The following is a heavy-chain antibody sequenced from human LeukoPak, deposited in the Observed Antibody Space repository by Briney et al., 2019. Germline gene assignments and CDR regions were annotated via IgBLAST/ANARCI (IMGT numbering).Heavy chain of an antibody. CDR3: ARRSDSGSDDGEDYFDH. CDR2: IYYSGST. D-gene: IGHD1-26*01. J-gene: IGHJ4*02. Sequence: KPSETLSLTCTVSSGSINNNTFYWGWIRQPPGKGLEWIGSIYYSGSTYYNPSLKGRVTIAVDTSKNQFSLKMSSVAAADTAVYYCARRSDSGSDDGEDYFDHWGQGTLVTVSS. V-gene: IGHV4-39*01. CDR1: SGSINNNTFY.